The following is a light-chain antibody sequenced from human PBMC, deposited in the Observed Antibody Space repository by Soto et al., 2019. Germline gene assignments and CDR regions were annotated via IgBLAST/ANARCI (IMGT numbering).Light chain of an antibody. Sequence: QSALTQPRSVSGSPGQSVTISCTGTSSDDGGYNYVSWYQHHPGKAPKLMIYDVSKRPSGVPDRFSGSKSGNTASLTISGLQAEDEADYYCCSYAGSYTPNWVFGGGTKLTVL. CDR1: SSDDGGYNY. CDR2: DVS. J-gene: IGLJ3*02. CDR3: CSYAGSYTPNWV. V-gene: IGLV2-11*01.